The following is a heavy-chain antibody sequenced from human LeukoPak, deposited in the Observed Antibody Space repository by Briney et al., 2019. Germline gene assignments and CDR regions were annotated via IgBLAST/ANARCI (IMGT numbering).Heavy chain of an antibody. V-gene: IGHV3-7*01. D-gene: IGHD4-11*01. J-gene: IGHJ4*02. CDR2: IKQSGGEN. CDR3: ATSGYSNIDY. CDR1: GFTFSSYW. Sequence: PGGSLRLSCGASGFTFSSYWMSWVRQAPGKGLEWVANIKQSGGENYYVDSVRGRFTVSRDNAMYSLYLQMNSLRAEDTAVYYCATSGYSNIDYWGQGTLVTVSS.